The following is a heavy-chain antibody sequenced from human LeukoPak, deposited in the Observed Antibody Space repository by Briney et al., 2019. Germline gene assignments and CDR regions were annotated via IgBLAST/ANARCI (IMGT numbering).Heavy chain of an antibody. CDR3: ARLSTVTTFDY. D-gene: IGHD4-17*01. CDR2: ISSSGSTI. V-gene: IGHV3-48*03. J-gene: IGHJ4*02. CDR1: GFTFSSYE. Sequence: GGPLRLSCAASGFTFSSYEMNWVRQAPGKGLEWVSYISSSGSTIYYADSVKGRFTISRDNAKNSLYLQMNSLRAEDTAVYYCARLSTVTTFDYWGQGTLVTVSS.